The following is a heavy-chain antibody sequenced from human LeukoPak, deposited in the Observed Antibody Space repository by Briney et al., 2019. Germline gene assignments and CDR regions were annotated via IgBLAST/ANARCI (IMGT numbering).Heavy chain of an antibody. Sequence: SETLSLTCAVYGGSFSGYYWSWIRQPPGKGLEWIGEINHSGSTNYNPSLKSRVTISIDTSKNQFSLKLSSVTAADTAVYYCARGLRDYWGQGTLVTVSS. CDR3: ARGLRDY. CDR1: GGSFSGYY. CDR2: INHSGST. V-gene: IGHV4-34*01. J-gene: IGHJ4*02.